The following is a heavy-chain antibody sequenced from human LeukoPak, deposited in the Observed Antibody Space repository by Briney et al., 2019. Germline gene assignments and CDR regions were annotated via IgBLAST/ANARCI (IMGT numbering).Heavy chain of an antibody. J-gene: IGHJ4*02. CDR3: ARDRAHCGGTSCPSHNFDL. D-gene: IGHD2-2*01. V-gene: IGHV4-59*01. CDR1: GGSINYYY. Sequence: PSETLSLTCTVSGGSINYYYWMWIRQPPGKGLEWIGYIYYSGSTNYNPSLKSRVTISVDTSKNQFSLTLSSVTAADTAVYYCARDRAHCGGTSCPSHNFDLWGQGTLVTVSS. CDR2: IYYSGST.